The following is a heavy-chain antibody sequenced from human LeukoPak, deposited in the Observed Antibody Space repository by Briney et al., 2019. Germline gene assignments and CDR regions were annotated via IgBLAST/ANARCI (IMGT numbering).Heavy chain of an antibody. Sequence: SETLSLTCAVSGYSISSGYYWGWIRPPPGKGLEWIGSIYHSGSTYYNPSHKSRVTISVDTSKNQFSLKLSSVTAADTAVYYCARCIAAAGIEYFQHWGQGTLVTVSS. J-gene: IGHJ1*01. CDR2: IYHSGST. D-gene: IGHD6-13*01. CDR1: GYSISSGYY. CDR3: ARCIAAAGIEYFQH. V-gene: IGHV4-38-2*01.